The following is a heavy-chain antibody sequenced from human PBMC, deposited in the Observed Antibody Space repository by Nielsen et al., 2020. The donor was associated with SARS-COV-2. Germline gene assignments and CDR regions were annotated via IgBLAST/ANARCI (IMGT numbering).Heavy chain of an antibody. V-gene: IGHV3-30*18. D-gene: IGHD3-10*01. Sequence: SLKISCAASGFTFSSYGMHLVRQAPGKGLEWVAVISYDGSNKYYADSVKGRFTISRDNSKNTLYLQMNSLRAEDTAVYYCAKTGGGQPYWYFDLWGRGTLVTVSS. CDR3: AKTGGGQPYWYFDL. J-gene: IGHJ2*01. CDR1: GFTFSSYG. CDR2: ISYDGSNK.